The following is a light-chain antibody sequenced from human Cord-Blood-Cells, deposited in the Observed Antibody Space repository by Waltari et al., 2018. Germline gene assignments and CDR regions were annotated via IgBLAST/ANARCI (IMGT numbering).Light chain of an antibody. CDR2: AAS. Sequence: DIPMTQSPSSLSAYVVDGVTLTCRASQSISSYLKLYQQKPGKAPKLLIYAASSLQSGVPSRFSGSGSGTDFTLTISSLQPEDFATYYCQQSYSTPLTFGGGTKVEIK. J-gene: IGKJ4*01. CDR3: QQSYSTPLT. V-gene: IGKV1-39*01. CDR1: QSISSY.